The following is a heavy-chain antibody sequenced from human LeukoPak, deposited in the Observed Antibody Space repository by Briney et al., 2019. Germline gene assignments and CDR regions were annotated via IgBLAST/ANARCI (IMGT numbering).Heavy chain of an antibody. Sequence: GSVEVSRKVSGYTLNQLSMHCVRQAPGKRLGGGGGFDPVKCETIYAQKFQGRVTMTEDTSTDTAYMELSSLRSEDTAVYYCATAQWVHCSSTSCHHNWFDPWGQGTLVTVSS. CDR1: GYTLNQLS. CDR3: ATAQWVHCSSTSCHHNWFDP. J-gene: IGHJ5*02. V-gene: IGHV1-24*01. CDR2: FDPVKCET. D-gene: IGHD2-2*01.